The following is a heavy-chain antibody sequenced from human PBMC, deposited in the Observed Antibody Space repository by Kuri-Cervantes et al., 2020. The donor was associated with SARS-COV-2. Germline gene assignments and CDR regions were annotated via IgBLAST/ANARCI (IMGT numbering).Heavy chain of an antibody. J-gene: IGHJ5*02. Sequence: ASVKVSCKASGYTFTNYYMNWVRQAPGQGLEWMGWINPNSGGTNYAQKFQGWVTMTRDTSISTAYMELSRLRSDDTAVYYCAREEYCSSTSCYKSSWFDPWGQGTLVTVSS. V-gene: IGHV1-2*04. D-gene: IGHD2-2*02. CDR2: INPNSGGT. CDR3: AREEYCSSTSCYKSSWFDP. CDR1: GYTFTNYY.